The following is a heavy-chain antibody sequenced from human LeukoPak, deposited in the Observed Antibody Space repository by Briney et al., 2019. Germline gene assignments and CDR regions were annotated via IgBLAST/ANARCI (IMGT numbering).Heavy chain of an antibody. V-gene: IGHV1-46*01. J-gene: IGHJ4*02. D-gene: IGHD1-26*01. CDR1: GGTFSSYA. CDR2: INPSGGST. CDR3: AREWWELHNFDY. Sequence: ASVKLSCKASGGTFSSYAISWVRQAPGQGLEWMGIINPSGGSTSYAQKFQGRVTMTRNTSTSTVYMELSSLRSEDTAVYYCAREWWELHNFDYWGQGTLVTVSS.